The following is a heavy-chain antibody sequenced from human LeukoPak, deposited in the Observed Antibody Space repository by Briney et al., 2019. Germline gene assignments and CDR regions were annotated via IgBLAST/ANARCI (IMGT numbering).Heavy chain of an antibody. CDR1: GGSISSYY. J-gene: IGHJ4*02. Sequence: PSETLSLTCTVSGGSISSYYWSWIRQPPGKGLEWIGYIYYSGSTNYNPSLKSRVNISVDTSKNQFSLKLSSVTAADTAVYYCAAYYYDSSGYLVDYWGQGTLVTVSS. D-gene: IGHD3-22*01. V-gene: IGHV4-59*01. CDR2: IYYSGST. CDR3: AAYYYDSSGYLVDY.